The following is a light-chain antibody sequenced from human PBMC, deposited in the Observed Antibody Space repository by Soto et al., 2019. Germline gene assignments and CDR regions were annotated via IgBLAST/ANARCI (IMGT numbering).Light chain of an antibody. Sequence: QSALTQPASVSGSPGQSITISCTGTSSDVGGYNYVSWYQQHPGKAPKPMIYDVSNRPSGVSNRFSGSKSGNTASLTISGLQAEDEADYYCSSYTSSSTLVFGGGTKFTVL. V-gene: IGLV2-14*01. CDR3: SSYTSSSTLV. CDR2: DVS. J-gene: IGLJ2*01. CDR1: SSDVGGYNY.